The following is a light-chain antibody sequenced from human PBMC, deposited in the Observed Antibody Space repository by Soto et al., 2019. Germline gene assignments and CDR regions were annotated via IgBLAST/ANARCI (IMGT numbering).Light chain of an antibody. CDR3: QQYGSSPIT. V-gene: IGKV3-20*01. Sequence: EIVLTQSPGTLSLSPGERATLSCRASQSVSSSYLAWYQQKPGQAPRLLIYGASSRATGIPDRFSGSGSGTDFTVTISTLEPEDFAVYYCQQYGSSPITFGKETRLEIK. CDR1: QSVSSSY. CDR2: GAS. J-gene: IGKJ5*01.